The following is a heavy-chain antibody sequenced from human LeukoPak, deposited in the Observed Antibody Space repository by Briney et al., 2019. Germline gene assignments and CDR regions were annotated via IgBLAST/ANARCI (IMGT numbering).Heavy chain of an antibody. Sequence: GESLEISFQGSGCGFTVYWIGWVRQMPGKGLEWMGIIYAGESDTRYSPSLEGQVTISDEKSTRNAYLQWSGLNASDTAIYYCARIDYSAWDDSFHIWGQGTMVTVSS. CDR2: IYAGESDT. V-gene: IGHV5-51*01. D-gene: IGHD3-16*01. J-gene: IGHJ3*02. CDR1: GCGFTVYW. CDR3: ARIDYSAWDDSFHI.